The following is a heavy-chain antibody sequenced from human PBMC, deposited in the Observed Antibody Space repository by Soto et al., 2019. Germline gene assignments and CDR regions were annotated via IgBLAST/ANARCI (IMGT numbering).Heavy chain of an antibody. CDR3: ARDTSMVRGVIRYNWFDP. Sequence: SETLSLTCTVSGGSISSGGYYWSWIRQHPGKGLEWIGYIYYSGSTYYNPSLKSRVTISVDTSKNPFSLKLSSVTAADTAVYYCARDTSMVRGVIRYNWFDPWGQGTLVTVSS. V-gene: IGHV4-31*03. D-gene: IGHD3-10*01. CDR1: GGSISSGGYY. CDR2: IYYSGST. J-gene: IGHJ5*02.